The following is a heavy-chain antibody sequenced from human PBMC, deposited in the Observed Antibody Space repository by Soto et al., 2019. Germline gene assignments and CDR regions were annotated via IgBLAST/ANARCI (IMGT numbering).Heavy chain of an antibody. Sequence: QVQLQESGPGLVKPSGTLSLTCAVSGGSISSSNWLSWVRQPPGKGLEWIGEIYHSGSTNYNPSLKGRVTISVDKSKNQFSLKLSSVTAADTAVYYCARVGYYYDSSGPYYYYYGMDVWGQGTTVTVSS. CDR3: ARVGYYYDSSGPYYYYYGMDV. CDR2: IYHSGST. CDR1: GGSISSSNW. D-gene: IGHD3-22*01. V-gene: IGHV4-4*02. J-gene: IGHJ6*02.